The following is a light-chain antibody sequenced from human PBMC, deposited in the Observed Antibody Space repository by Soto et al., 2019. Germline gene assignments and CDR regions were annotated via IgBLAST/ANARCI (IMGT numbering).Light chain of an antibody. CDR3: MQARHTPIT. CDR1: RSLLHSNGYNY. CDR2: LGS. Sequence: DIVMTQSPLSLPVTPGEPASISCWSSRSLLHSNGYNYLDWYLQNPGQSPQLLIYLGSNRASGVPARFSGSGSGTYFTLKISRVEAEDVGVYYCMQARHTPITFGQGTRLEI. J-gene: IGKJ5*01. V-gene: IGKV2-28*01.